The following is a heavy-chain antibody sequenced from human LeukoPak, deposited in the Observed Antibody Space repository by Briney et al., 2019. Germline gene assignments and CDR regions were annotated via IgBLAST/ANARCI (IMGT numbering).Heavy chain of an antibody. D-gene: IGHD6-19*01. J-gene: IGHJ4*02. Sequence: ASVKVSCKASGYTFTGYYMHWVRQAPGQGLEWMGWINPNSGGTNYAQKFQGWVTMTRDTSISTAYMELSSLRSEDTAAYYCASTKPQWLVSGNEYYFDYWGQGTLVTVSS. CDR2: INPNSGGT. CDR1: GYTFTGYY. CDR3: ASTKPQWLVSGNEYYFDY. V-gene: IGHV1-2*04.